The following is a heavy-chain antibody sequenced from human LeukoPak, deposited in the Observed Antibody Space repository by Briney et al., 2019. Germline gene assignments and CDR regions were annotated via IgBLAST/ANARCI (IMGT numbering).Heavy chain of an antibody. CDR2: IIWSGGST. CDR1: GFTFEDYG. Sequence: GGSLRLSCAASGFTFEDYGMSWVRQTPGKGLDWVSGIIWSGGSTGYADSVKGRFTISRDNAKNSLYLQMNSLRAEDTALYYCARDDYGSGSWNDYWGQGTLVTVSS. V-gene: IGHV3-20*04. CDR3: ARDDYGSGSWNDY. J-gene: IGHJ4*02. D-gene: IGHD3-10*01.